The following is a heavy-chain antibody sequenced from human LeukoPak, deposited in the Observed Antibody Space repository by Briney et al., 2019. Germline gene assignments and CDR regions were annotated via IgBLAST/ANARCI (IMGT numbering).Heavy chain of an antibody. CDR1: GYTFTSYD. V-gene: IGHV1-8*01. CDR3: ASPGIVPAAIGFDP. CDR2: MNPNSGNT. D-gene: IGHD2-2*02. Sequence: ASVKVSCKASGYTFTSYDINWLRQATGQGLEWMGWMNPNSGNTGYAQKFQGRVTMTRDTSISTAYMELSRLRSDDTAVYYCASPGIVPAAIGFDPWGQGTLVTVSS. J-gene: IGHJ5*02.